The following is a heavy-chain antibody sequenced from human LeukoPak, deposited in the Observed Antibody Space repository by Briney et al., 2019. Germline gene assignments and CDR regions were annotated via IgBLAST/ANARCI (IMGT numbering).Heavy chain of an antibody. V-gene: IGHV1-18*01. Sequence: ASVKVSCKASGYTFTSYGISWVRQAPGQGLEWMGWISGYNGNTNYAQELQGRVTMTTDTSTSAAYMELRSLRSDDTAVYYCARDTPSRRDGYDFDYWGQGTLVTVSS. CDR1: GYTFTSYG. CDR3: ARDTPSRRDGYDFDY. D-gene: IGHD5-24*01. J-gene: IGHJ4*02. CDR2: ISGYNGNT.